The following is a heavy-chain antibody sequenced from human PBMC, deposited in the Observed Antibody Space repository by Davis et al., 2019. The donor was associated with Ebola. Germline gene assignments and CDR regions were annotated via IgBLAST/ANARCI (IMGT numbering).Heavy chain of an antibody. CDR1: GGAVSSGGYF. J-gene: IGHJ4*02. CDR3: ARVGDFQGVY. D-gene: IGHD2-8*01. Sequence: PSETLSLTCAVSGGAVSSGGYFWAWIRQPPGKGLDWVGYIYSSGDIHLSPSLKSRVSMFRDTSKNQFSVALTSVTAADTAVYYCARVGDFQGVYWGQGILVTVSS. V-gene: IGHV4-61*08. CDR2: IYSSGDI.